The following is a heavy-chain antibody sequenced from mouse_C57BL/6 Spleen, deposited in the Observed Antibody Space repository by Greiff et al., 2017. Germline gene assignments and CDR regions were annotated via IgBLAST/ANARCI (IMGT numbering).Heavy chain of an antibody. CDR3: ARRRLYYGSSLWYFDV. D-gene: IGHD1-1*01. Sequence: VQLQQSGPELVKPGASVKIPCKASGYTFTDYNMDWVKQSHGKSLEWIGDINPNNGGTIYNQKFKGKAILTVDKSSSTAYMELRSLTSEDTAVYYCARRRLYYGSSLWYFDVWGTGTTVTVSS. CDR2: INPNNGGT. J-gene: IGHJ1*03. V-gene: IGHV1-18*01. CDR1: GYTFTDYN.